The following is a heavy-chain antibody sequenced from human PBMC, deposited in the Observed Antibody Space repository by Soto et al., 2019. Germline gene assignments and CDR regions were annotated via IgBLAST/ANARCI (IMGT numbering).Heavy chain of an antibody. CDR3: ARTFDYYGMDV. V-gene: IGHV4-38-2*01. CDR2: IYHAGSV. CDR1: GYSIGSGYY. J-gene: IGHJ6*02. Sequence: SEPLSLTCAVSGYSIGSGYYWAWLRQSPGKGLEWIGSIYHAGSVYYNPSLNGRVALSMDTSKNHFSLKLTSVTAADTAVYYCARTFDYYGMDVWGQGTTVTVS.